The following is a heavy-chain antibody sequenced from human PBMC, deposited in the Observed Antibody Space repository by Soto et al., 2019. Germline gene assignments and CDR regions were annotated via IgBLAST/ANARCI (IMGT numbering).Heavy chain of an antibody. CDR2: ISSSRHYI. J-gene: IGHJ4*02. Sequence: PGGSLRLSCAASGFTFSSYTMNWVRQAPGKGLEWVSSISSSRHYIYYADSVKGRFTISRDNAKNSLYLQMNSLRAEDTAVYYCARENLYDSGYFDYWGQGALVTVSS. CDR1: GFTFSSYT. V-gene: IGHV3-21*01. D-gene: IGHD3-10*01. CDR3: ARENLYDSGYFDY.